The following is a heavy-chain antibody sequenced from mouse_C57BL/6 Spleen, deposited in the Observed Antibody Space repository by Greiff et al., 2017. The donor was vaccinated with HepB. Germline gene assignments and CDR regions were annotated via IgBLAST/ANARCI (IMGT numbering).Heavy chain of an antibody. Sequence: EVKLVESGGGLVKPGGSLKLSCAASGFTFSDYGMHWVRQAPEKGLEWVAYISSGSSTIYYADTVKGRFTISRDNAKNTLFLQMTSLRSEDTAMYYCAREITTVVDYWGQGTTLTVSS. J-gene: IGHJ2*01. D-gene: IGHD1-1*01. CDR2: ISSGSSTI. CDR1: GFTFSDYG. V-gene: IGHV5-17*01. CDR3: AREITTVVDY.